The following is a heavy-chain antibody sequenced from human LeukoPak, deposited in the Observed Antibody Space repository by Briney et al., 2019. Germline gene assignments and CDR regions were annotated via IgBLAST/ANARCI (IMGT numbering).Heavy chain of an antibody. V-gene: IGHV1-8*03. Sequence: ASVKVSCKASGYTFTNYDINWVRQATGQGLEWMGWMNPNTVYTGYAQKFQGRLTITRNTSISTAYMELSSLRSEDTAVYYCARGRWNEGVTMAFRDAFDIWGQGTMVTVSS. CDR3: ARGRWNEGVTMAFRDAFDI. D-gene: IGHD3-10*01. J-gene: IGHJ3*02. CDR2: MNPNTVYT. CDR1: GYTFTNYD.